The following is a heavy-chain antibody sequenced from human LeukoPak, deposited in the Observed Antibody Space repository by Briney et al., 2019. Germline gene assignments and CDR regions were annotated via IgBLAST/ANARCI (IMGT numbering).Heavy chain of an antibody. J-gene: IGHJ4*02. CDR2: ITASGDST. D-gene: IGHD2-15*01. Sequence: PGGSLRLSCAASGFTFSNYVMIWVRKAPGKGLEWVSGITASGDSTYYGDSVKGRFTMSRDNSKNTVYLQMNSLRVDDTAVYFCARRDIVVVVSASDYWGQGTLVTVSS. CDR1: GFTFSNYV. V-gene: IGHV3-23*01. CDR3: ARRDIVVVVSASDY.